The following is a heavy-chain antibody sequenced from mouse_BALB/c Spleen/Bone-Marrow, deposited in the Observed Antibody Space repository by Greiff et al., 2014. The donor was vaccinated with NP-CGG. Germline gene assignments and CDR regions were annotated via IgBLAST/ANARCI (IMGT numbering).Heavy chain of an antibody. J-gene: IGHJ2*01. D-gene: IGHD2-10*01. V-gene: IGHV1-54*01. Sequence: QVQLQQSGAELVRPGTSVKVSCKASGYAFTNYLIEWVKQRPGQGLEWVGVINPGGGGTNYNEKFKGKATLTADKSSSTAYMQLSSLTSDDSAVYFCARGAYYGNYFDYWGQGTTLTVSS. CDR3: ARGAYYGNYFDY. CDR2: INPGGGGT. CDR1: GYAFTNYL.